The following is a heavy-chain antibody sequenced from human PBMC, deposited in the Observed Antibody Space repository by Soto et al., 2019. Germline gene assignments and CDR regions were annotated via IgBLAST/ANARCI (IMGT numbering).Heavy chain of an antibody. V-gene: IGHV3-74*01. CDR2: INRDGSST. Sequence: EVQLVESGGGVVQPGGSLRLSCAASGVTFSSYWMHWVRQAPGTGLVWVSRINRDGSSTSYAESVKGRFTISRDNAKNTLYLQLNSLRAEATAVYYCATGDAIIPAAMDYWGQGTLVTVSS. CDR3: ATGDAIIPAAMDY. J-gene: IGHJ4*02. D-gene: IGHD2-2*01. CDR1: GVTFSSYW.